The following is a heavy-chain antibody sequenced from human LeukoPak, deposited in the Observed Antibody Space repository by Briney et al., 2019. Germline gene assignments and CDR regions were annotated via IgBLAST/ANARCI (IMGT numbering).Heavy chain of an antibody. CDR3: TPTPWFGEFPFYYYGMDV. Sequence: PGGSLRLSCAASGFTFSNAWMSWVRQAPGKGLEWVGRIKSKTDGGTTDYAAPVKGRFTISRDDSKNTLYLQMNSLKTEDTAVYYCTPTPWFGEFPFYYYGMDVWGQGTTVTVSS. D-gene: IGHD3-10*01. CDR1: GFTFSNAW. J-gene: IGHJ6*02. V-gene: IGHV3-15*01. CDR2: IKSKTDGGTT.